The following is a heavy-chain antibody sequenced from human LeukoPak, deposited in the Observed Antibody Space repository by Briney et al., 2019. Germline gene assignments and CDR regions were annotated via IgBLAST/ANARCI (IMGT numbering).Heavy chain of an antibody. J-gene: IGHJ6*03. CDR1: GGTFSSYA. V-gene: IGHV1-69*05. CDR3: RIVVVPRATSHNYYYYYMDV. Sequence: GASVKVSCKASGGTFSSYAISWVRQAPGQGLEWMGGIIPMFGTANYAQKLQGRVTITTDESTSTAYMELSSLRSEDTAVDYCRIVVVPRATSHNYYYYYMDVWGKGTTVTVSS. D-gene: IGHD2-2*01. CDR2: IIPMFGTA.